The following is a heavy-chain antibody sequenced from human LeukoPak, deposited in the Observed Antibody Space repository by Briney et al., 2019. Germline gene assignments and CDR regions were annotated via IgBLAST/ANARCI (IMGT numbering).Heavy chain of an antibody. CDR2: ISAYNGNT. V-gene: IGHV1-18*01. D-gene: IGHD1-26*01. CDR1: GYTFTSYG. Sequence: ASVKVSCKASGYTFTSYGISWVRQAPGQGLEWMGWISAYNGNTNYAQKLQGRVTMTTDTSTSTAYMELRSPRSDDTAVYYCARDRVSGSYRPNYFDYWGQGTLVTVSS. CDR3: ARDRVSGSYRPNYFDY. J-gene: IGHJ4*02.